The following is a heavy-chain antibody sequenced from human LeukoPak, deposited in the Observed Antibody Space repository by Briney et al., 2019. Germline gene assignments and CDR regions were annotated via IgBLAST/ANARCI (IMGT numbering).Heavy chain of an antibody. CDR3: ARAAGEMATIRY. CDR2: ISGSGGST. Sequence: GGSLRLSCAASGFTFSSYAMSWVRQAPGKGLEWVSAISGSGGSTYYADSVKGRFTISRDNAKNSLYLQMNSLRAEDTAVYYCARAAGEMATIRYWGQGTLVTVSS. CDR1: GFTFSSYA. J-gene: IGHJ4*02. D-gene: IGHD5-24*01. V-gene: IGHV3-23*01.